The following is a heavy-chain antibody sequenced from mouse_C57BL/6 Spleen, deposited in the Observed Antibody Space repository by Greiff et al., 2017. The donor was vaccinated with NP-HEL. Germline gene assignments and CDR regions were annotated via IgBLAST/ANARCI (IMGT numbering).Heavy chain of an antibody. CDR2: IYPSDSDT. D-gene: IGHD2-1*01. V-gene: IGHV1-61*01. CDR3: ARSHGKYFGD. J-gene: IGHJ2*01. Sequence: QVQLQQPGAELVRPGSSVKLSCKASGYTFTSYWMDWVKQRPGQGLEWIGNIYPSDSDTHYNQKFKDKATLTVDKSSSTAYMQLNSLTSEGSAVYDCARSHGKYFGDWGQGTTVTVST. CDR1: GYTFTSYW.